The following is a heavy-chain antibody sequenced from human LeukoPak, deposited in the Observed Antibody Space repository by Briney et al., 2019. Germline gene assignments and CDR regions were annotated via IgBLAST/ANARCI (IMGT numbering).Heavy chain of an antibody. V-gene: IGHV3-30-3*01. Sequence: GRSLRLSCAASGFTFSSYAMHWVRQAPGKGLEWVAVISYDGSNKYYADSVKGRFTISRDNSKNTLYLQMNSLRAEDTAVYYCARGQSVGWELGVCDYWGQGTLVTVAS. CDR1: GFTFSSYA. CDR2: ISYDGSNK. D-gene: IGHD4-23*01. J-gene: IGHJ4*02. CDR3: ARGQSVGWELGVCDY.